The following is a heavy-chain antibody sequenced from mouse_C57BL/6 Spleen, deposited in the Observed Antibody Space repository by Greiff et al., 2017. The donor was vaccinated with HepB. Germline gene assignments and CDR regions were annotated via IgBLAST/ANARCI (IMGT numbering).Heavy chain of an antibody. V-gene: IGHV1-55*01. J-gene: IGHJ4*01. Sequence: QVQLQQPGAELVKPGASVKMSCKASGYTFTSYWITWVKQRPGQGLEWIGDIYPGSGSTNYNEKFKSKATLTVDTSSSTAYMQLSSLTSEDSAVYYCARSDGYDEGDTYYYAMDYWGQGTSVTVSS. CDR2: IYPGSGST. CDR1: GYTFTSYW. D-gene: IGHD2-2*01. CDR3: ARSDGYDEGDTYYYAMDY.